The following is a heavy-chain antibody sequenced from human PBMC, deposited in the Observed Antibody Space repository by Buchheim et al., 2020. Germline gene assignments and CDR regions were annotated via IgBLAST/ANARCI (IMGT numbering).Heavy chain of an antibody. D-gene: IGHD2/OR15-2a*01. J-gene: IGHJ4*03. V-gene: IGHV3-7*01. Sequence: DVQLVESGGGLVQPGGSLRLSCAASGFTFSSYWIHWVRQAPGRGLEWVVNINQDGTTKFYVDSVKGRFTVSRDNAKNSLNLQMISLRAEDTAVYYCVRGLEYWGHGTL. CDR3: VRGLEY. CDR2: INQDGTTK. CDR1: GFTFSSYW.